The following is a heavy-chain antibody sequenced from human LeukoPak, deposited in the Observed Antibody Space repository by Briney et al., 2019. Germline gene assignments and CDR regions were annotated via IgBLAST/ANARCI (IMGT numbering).Heavy chain of an antibody. D-gene: IGHD2-2*01. Sequence: ASVKVSCKASGYTSTSYDINWVRQATGQGLEWMGWMNPNSGNTGYAQKFQGRVTMTRNTSISTAYMELSSLRSEDTAVYYCARSYCSSTSCYDPPLDYWGQGTLVTVSS. J-gene: IGHJ4*02. CDR1: GYTSTSYD. CDR2: MNPNSGNT. CDR3: ARSYCSSTSCYDPPLDY. V-gene: IGHV1-8*01.